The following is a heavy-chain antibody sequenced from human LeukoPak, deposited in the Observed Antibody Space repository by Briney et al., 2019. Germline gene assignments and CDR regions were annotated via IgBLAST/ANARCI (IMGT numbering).Heavy chain of an antibody. CDR2: ISSTGSNI. J-gene: IGHJ4*02. D-gene: IGHD6-13*01. CDR1: GFTFSTYE. V-gene: IGHV3-48*03. Sequence: HSGGSLRLSCAASGFTFSTYEMNWVRQAPGKGLEWVSYISSTGSNIYYADSVKGRFTISRDNAKNSLYLQMNSLRAEDTAVYYCARSGIAAAEYWGQGTLVTVSS. CDR3: ARSGIAAAEY.